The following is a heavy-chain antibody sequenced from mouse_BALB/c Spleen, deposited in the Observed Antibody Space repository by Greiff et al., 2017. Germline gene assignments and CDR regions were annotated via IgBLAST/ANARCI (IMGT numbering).Heavy chain of an antibody. Sequence: EVQLQQSGPGLVKPSQSLSLTCTVTGYSITSDYAWNWIRQFPGNKLEWMGYISYSGSTSYNPSLKSRISITRDTSKNQFFLQLNSVTTEDTATYYCARLRLQAMDYWGQGTSVTVSS. J-gene: IGHJ4*01. CDR3: ARLRLQAMDY. CDR2: ISYSGST. CDR1: GYSITSDYA. V-gene: IGHV3-2*02. D-gene: IGHD1-2*01.